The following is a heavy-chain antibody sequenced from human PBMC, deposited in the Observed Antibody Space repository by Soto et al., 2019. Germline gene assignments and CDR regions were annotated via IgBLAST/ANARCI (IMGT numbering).Heavy chain of an antibody. J-gene: IGHJ4*02. CDR2: IYPGDSES. V-gene: IGHV5-51*01. Sequence: GESLKISCKGSGYNFTNYWIGWVRQMPGKGLEWMGIIYPGDSESRYSPSFQGQVTISADKSISTAYLQWSSLKASDTAMYYCASSHNDSRFNLDYWGQGTLVTVSS. CDR1: GYNFTNYW. D-gene: IGHD3-22*01. CDR3: ASSHNDSRFNLDY.